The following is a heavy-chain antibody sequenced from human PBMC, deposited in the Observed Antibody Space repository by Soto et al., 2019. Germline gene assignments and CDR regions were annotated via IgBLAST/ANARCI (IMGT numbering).Heavy chain of an antibody. CDR3: ASPVVPAAMGKKNYCYGMDV. CDR2: IIPIFGTA. J-gene: IGHJ6*02. D-gene: IGHD2-2*01. V-gene: IGHV1-69*01. Sequence: QVQLVQSGAEVKKPGSSVKVSCKASGGTFSSYAISWVRQAPGQGLEWMGGIIPIFGTANYAQKFQGRVTITADESTRRDYMELSSLRSEDTAVYYWASPVVPAAMGKKNYCYGMDVWGQGTTVTVSS. CDR1: GGTFSSYA.